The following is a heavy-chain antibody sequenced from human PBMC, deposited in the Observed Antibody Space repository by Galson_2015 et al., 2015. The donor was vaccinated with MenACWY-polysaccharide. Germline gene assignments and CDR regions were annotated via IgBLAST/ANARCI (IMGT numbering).Heavy chain of an antibody. V-gene: IGHV4-34*01. CDR2: INHSRST. J-gene: IGHJ6*03. Sequence: ETLSLTCAVYGGSFSGYYWRWIRQPPGKGLQWIGEINHSRSTNYNPSLKSRVTISVDKSKNQFSLKLSSVTAADTAVYYCARSGDYYHMDVWGKGTTVTVSS. CDR1: GGSFSGYY. CDR3: ARSGDYYHMDV.